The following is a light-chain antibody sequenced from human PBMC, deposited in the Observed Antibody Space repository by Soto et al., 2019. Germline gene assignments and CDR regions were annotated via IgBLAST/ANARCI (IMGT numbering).Light chain of an antibody. Sequence: QSVLTQPASVSGSPGQSVTISCTGTSSDVGGYNFVSWYQKYPGKAPKLMIYDVTSRPSGVSNRFSGSKSGNTASLTISGLQADDEADYYCSSYTSSTAVVFGGGTKVTVL. J-gene: IGLJ2*01. CDR2: DVT. V-gene: IGLV2-14*01. CDR1: SSDVGGYNF. CDR3: SSYTSSTAVV.